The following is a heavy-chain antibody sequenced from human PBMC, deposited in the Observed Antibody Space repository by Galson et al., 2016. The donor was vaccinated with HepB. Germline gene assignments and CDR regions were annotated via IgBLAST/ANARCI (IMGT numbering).Heavy chain of an antibody. Sequence: LSLTCTVSGASVSSAGHYWHWIRQRPGKGLEWIGYIYYVGSPYYSPSLKSRISMSLDMSKNQFSLSLRSVTAADTALYYCARDAGYSFGLGFFDNWGQGTLVTGSS. J-gene: IGHJ4*02. CDR3: ARDAGYSFGLGFFDN. CDR1: GASVSSAGHY. D-gene: IGHD5-18*01. V-gene: IGHV4-31*03. CDR2: IYYVGSP.